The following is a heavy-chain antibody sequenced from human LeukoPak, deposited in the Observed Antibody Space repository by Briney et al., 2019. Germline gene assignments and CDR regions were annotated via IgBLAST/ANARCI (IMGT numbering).Heavy chain of an antibody. D-gene: IGHD3-3*01. J-gene: IGHJ4*02. Sequence: GGSLRLSCAASGFTFSSYAMRWGRQAPGKGLERVAVISYDGSNKYYADSVKGRFTISRDNSKNTLYLQMNSLRAEDTAVYYCARDRPWSGTIFGPPDYWGQGTLVTVSS. CDR3: ARDRPWSGTIFGPPDY. V-gene: IGHV3-30-3*01. CDR1: GFTFSSYA. CDR2: ISYDGSNK.